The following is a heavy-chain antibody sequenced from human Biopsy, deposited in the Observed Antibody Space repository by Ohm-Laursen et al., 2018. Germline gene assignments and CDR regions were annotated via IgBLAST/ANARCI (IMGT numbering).Heavy chain of an antibody. CDR2: IYHTGIT. CDR3: ARHSFGSGRDF. Sequence: GTLSLTCTVTDGSISNIINYWGWIRQPLGKGLEWLGSIYHTGITDYNPSLKSRVTISVDTSNNQFSLKLSSLTAADTAVYYCARHSFGSGRDFWGQGTLVTVSS. J-gene: IGHJ4*02. CDR1: DGSISNIINY. V-gene: IGHV4-39*01. D-gene: IGHD3-10*01.